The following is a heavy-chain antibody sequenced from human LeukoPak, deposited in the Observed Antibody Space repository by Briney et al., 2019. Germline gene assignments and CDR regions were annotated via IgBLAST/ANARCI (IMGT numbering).Heavy chain of an antibody. V-gene: IGHV4-39*01. CDR2: IYYSGRT. CDR1: GDSVSRSDSY. D-gene: IGHD3-22*01. Sequence: SETLSLTCSVSGDSVSRSDSYWDWIRQPPGKGLEWIGTIYYSGRTYYSSSLKSRVTMSVDPSNNQFSLNLRSVTAADTALYYCARRRYYDGSGYLEWGQGTLLSVSS. CDR3: ARRRYYDGSGYLE. J-gene: IGHJ1*01.